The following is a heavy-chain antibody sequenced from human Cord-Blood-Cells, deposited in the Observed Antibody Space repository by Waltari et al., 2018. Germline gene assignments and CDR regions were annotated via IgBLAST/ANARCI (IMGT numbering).Heavy chain of an antibody. D-gene: IGHD2-21*01. CDR1: GGTFSSSA. CDR3: ARVRKYCGGDCYYGYFQH. J-gene: IGHJ1*01. CDR2: IIPIFGTA. V-gene: IGHV1-69*01. Sequence: QVQLVQSGAEVKKPGSSVKVSCKAPGGTFSSSAISWVRKAPGQGLEWMGGIIPIFGTANYAKKFQGIVTITADESTSTAYMELSSLRSEDTAVYYCARVRKYCGGDCYYGYFQHWGQGTLVTVSS.